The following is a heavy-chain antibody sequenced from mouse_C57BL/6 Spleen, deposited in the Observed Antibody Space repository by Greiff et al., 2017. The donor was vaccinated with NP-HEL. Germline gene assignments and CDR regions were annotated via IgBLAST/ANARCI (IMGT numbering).Heavy chain of an antibody. CDR3: ARRYGSGYGYFDV. Sequence: QVQLQQSGAELVRPGTSVKVSCKASGYAFTNYLIEWVKQRPGQGLEWIGVINPGSGGTNYNEKFKGKATLTADKSSSTAYMQLSSLTSEDSAVYFCARRYGSGYGYFDVGGTGTTVTVSS. CDR2: INPGSGGT. V-gene: IGHV1-54*01. D-gene: IGHD1-1*01. J-gene: IGHJ1*03. CDR1: GYAFTNYL.